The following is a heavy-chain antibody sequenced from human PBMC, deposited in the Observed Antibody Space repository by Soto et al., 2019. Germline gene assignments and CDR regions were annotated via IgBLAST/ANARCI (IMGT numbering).Heavy chain of an antibody. CDR3: GHSTSRDATKRYFDI. V-gene: IGHV2-5*02. J-gene: IGHJ3*02. CDR2: IYWDDDK. Sequence: QSTLKESGPTLVKPTQTLTLTCTFSGFSLSTSGWGVGWIRQPPGKALEWLALIYWDDDKRYSTSQKSSLTKXXDXTXXRGVPAMTIMDPVDTATSYCGHSTSRDATKRYFDIWGPGSMVTVSS. CDR1: GFSLSTSGWG.